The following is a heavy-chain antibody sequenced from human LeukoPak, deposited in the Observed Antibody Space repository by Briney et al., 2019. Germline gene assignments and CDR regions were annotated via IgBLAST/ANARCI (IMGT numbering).Heavy chain of an antibody. CDR1: GYGFTSYW. V-gene: IGHV5-51*01. J-gene: IGHJ4*02. Sequence: GESLKISCKGSGYGFTSYWIGGGRQLPGKGLEGMGSIYPGDSDTRYSPSFQGQVTISADKSISTAYLQWSSLKASDTAMYYCARSKLSYYDSSGYYYSGGSGFDYWGQGTLVTVSS. D-gene: IGHD3-22*01. CDR2: IYPGDSDT. CDR3: ARSKLSYYDSSGYYYSGGSGFDY.